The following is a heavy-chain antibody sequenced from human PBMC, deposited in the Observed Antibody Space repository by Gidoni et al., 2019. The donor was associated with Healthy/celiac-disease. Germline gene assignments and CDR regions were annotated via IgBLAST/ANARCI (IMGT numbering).Heavy chain of an antibody. J-gene: IGHJ6*02. CDR3: ARGGLGYCSSTSCYPYYYYGMDV. D-gene: IGHD2-2*01. Sequence: QVQLVQSGAEVKKPGSSVKVSCKASGGTLSSYAISWVRQAPGQGLEWMGGIIPIFGTANYAQKFQGRVTITADESTSTAYMELSSLRSEDTAVYYCARGGLGYCSSTSCYPYYYYGMDVWGQGTTVTVSS. CDR1: GGTLSSYA. V-gene: IGHV1-69*01. CDR2: IIPIFGTA.